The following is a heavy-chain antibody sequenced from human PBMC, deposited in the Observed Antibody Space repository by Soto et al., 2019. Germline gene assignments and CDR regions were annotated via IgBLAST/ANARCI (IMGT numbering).Heavy chain of an antibody. J-gene: IGHJ4*02. Sequence: QVQLQESGPGLVKPSQTLSLTCTVSGGSISSVGYYWSWIRQHPGKGLECIGYIYYSVITSYNTSLKSGVTISVDTSKNQFSLKLSSVTAADTAVYYCARTPLLWGQGTLVTVSS. CDR3: ARTPLL. V-gene: IGHV4-31*03. CDR2: IYYSVIT. D-gene: IGHD1-26*01. CDR1: GGSISSVGYY.